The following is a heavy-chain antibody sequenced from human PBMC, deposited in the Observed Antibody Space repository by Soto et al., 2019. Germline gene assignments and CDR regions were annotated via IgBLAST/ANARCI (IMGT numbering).Heavy chain of an antibody. CDR3: AKETIEASRRTAIPDY. J-gene: IGHJ4*02. D-gene: IGHD2-21*02. CDR1: GFTCSSYG. CDR2: ISYDGSNK. V-gene: IGHV3-30*18. Sequence: GGSLRLSCGASGFTCSSYGMHWVRQAPGKGLEWVAVISYDGSNKYYADSVKGRFTISRDNSKNTLYLQMNSLRAEDTAVYYCAKETIEASRRTAIPDYRGQGTLVTFSS.